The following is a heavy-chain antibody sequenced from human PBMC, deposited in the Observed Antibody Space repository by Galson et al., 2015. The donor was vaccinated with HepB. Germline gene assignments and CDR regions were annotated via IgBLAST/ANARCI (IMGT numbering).Heavy chain of an antibody. Sequence: SLRLSCAASGFTFSSYAMHWVRQAPGKGLEWVAVISYDGSNKYYADSVKGRFTISRDNSKNTLYLQMNSLRAEDTAVYYCAKDPGKWNQPLLTDWGQGTLVTVSS. D-gene: IGHD1-14*01. CDR2: ISYDGSNK. CDR1: GFTFSSYA. CDR3: AKDPGKWNQPLLTD. J-gene: IGHJ4*02. V-gene: IGHV3-30*04.